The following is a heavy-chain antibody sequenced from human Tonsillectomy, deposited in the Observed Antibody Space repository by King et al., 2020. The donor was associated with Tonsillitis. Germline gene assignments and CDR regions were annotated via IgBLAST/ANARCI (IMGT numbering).Heavy chain of an antibody. V-gene: IGHV3-33*01. J-gene: IGHJ4*02. D-gene: IGHD4-11*01. CDR3: ARGDDYIPLDY. Sequence: VQLVESGGGAVQPGRSLRLSCAASGFTFSKWGMHWVRQAPGNGLEWVAVIWYDGSNKYYADSVKGRFTISRDNSKNTLYLQLNSLRAEDTAVYYCARGDDYIPLDYWGQGTLVAVSS. CDR2: IWYDGSNK. CDR1: GFTFSKWG.